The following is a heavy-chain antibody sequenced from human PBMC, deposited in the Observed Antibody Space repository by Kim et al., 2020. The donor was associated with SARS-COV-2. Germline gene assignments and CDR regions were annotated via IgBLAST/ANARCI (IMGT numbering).Heavy chain of an antibody. CDR1: GFTFSSYA. D-gene: IGHD2-8*01. J-gene: IGHJ1*01. CDR3: AKDPPDIVRMVYAPKVYFQP. V-gene: IGHV3-23*01. Sequence: GGSLRLSCAASGFTFSSYAMSWVRQAPGKGLEWVSAISGSGGSTYYADSVKGRFTISRDNSKNTLYLQMNSLRAEDTAVYYCAKDPPDIVRMVYAPKVYFQPWGQGTLVTVSS. CDR2: ISGSGGST.